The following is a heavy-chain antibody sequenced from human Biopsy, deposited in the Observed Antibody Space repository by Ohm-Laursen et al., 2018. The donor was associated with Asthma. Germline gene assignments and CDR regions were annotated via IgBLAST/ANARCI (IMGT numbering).Heavy chain of an antibody. J-gene: IGHJ3*01. Sequence: ASVKVSCKASGYNFISFAIHWVRQAPGQRLEWMGWVNAGDGNTKYSQRFQGRVTITRDTSASTAYMELRSLRSEDTATYYCARTYYDFLTGQVKDVFGVWGQGTMVTVSS. CDR1: GYNFISFA. V-gene: IGHV1-3*01. CDR2: VNAGDGNT. D-gene: IGHD3-9*01. CDR3: ARTYYDFLTGQVKDVFGV.